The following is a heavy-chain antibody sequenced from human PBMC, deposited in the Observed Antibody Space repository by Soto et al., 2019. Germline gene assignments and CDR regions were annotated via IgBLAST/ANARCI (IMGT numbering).Heavy chain of an antibody. D-gene: IGHD6-19*01. V-gene: IGHV1-18*01. CDR2: ISAYNGNT. Sequence: ASVKVSCKASGYTFTSYGISWVRQAPGQGLEWMGWISAYNGNTNYAQKLQGRVTMTTDTSTSTAYMELRSLRSDDTAVYYCARDQDSSGWYEGAYYNWFDPWGQGTLVTSPQ. J-gene: IGHJ5*02. CDR1: GYTFTSYG. CDR3: ARDQDSSGWYEGAYYNWFDP.